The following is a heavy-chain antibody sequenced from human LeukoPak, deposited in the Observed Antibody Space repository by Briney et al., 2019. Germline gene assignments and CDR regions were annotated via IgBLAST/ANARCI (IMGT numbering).Heavy chain of an antibody. V-gene: IGHV3-23*01. D-gene: IGHD3-10*01. CDR3: ARGGSYYYGSGGYRTRYYGMDV. CDR1: GFTFSSYA. J-gene: IGHJ6*02. Sequence: GGSLRLSCAASGFTFSSYAMSWVRQAPGKGLEWVSAISGSGGSTYYADSVKGRFTISRDNSKNTLYLQMNSLRAEDTAVYYCARGGSYYYGSGGYRTRYYGMDVWGQGTTVTVSS. CDR2: ISGSGGST.